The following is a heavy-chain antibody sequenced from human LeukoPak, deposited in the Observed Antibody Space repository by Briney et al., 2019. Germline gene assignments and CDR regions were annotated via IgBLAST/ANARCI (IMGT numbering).Heavy chain of an antibody. Sequence: GGSLRLSCAASGFTFSSYWVHWVRQGPGKGLVWVSRINSDGSSINYADSVKGRFTISRDNAKNTLYLQMNSLRAEDTAVYYCARVPLYSSGWYTLGYWGQGTLVTVSS. D-gene: IGHD6-19*01. CDR1: GFTFSSYW. J-gene: IGHJ4*02. V-gene: IGHV3-74*01. CDR3: ARVPLYSSGWYTLGY. CDR2: INSDGSSI.